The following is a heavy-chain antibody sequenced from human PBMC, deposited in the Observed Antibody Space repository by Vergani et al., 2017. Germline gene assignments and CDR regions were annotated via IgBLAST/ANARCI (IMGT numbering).Heavy chain of an antibody. V-gene: IGHV4-61*02. D-gene: IGHD5-18*01. J-gene: IGHJ3*02. CDR2: IYTSGST. CDR1: GGSISSGSYY. CDR3: ARERYSYVQIAFDI. Sequence: QVQLQESGPGLVKPSQTLSLTCTVSGGSISSGSYYWSWIRQPAGKGLEWIGRIYTSGSTNYNPSLKSRVTMSVHTSKSQFSLKLSSVTAADTAVYYCARERYSYVQIAFDIWGQGTMVTVSS.